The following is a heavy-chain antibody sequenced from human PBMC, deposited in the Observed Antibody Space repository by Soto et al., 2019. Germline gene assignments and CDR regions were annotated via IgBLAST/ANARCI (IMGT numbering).Heavy chain of an antibody. CDR1: GLTFRSYW. CDR2: LNQDGSEE. J-gene: IGHJ4*02. Sequence: GGSLRLSCATSGLTFRSYWMSWVRQAPGKGLEWVANLNQDGSEEQYVDSVKGRFTVSRDNAKKSMDLQMSSLRAEDTAVYYCATVHSSSRSFDYWGQGTLVTVSS. CDR3: ATVHSSSRSFDY. V-gene: IGHV3-7*03. D-gene: IGHD6-6*01.